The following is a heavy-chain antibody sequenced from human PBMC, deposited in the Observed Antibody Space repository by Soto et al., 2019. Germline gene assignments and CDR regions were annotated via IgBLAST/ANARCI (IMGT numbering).Heavy chain of an antibody. V-gene: IGHV2-5*02. CDR3: AHRPPEYCSSTSCHKVINWFDP. Sequence: GSGPTLVNPTQTLTLTCTFSGFSLSTSGVGVGWIRQPPGKALEWLALIYWDDDKRYSPSLKSRLTITKDTSKNQVVLTMTNMDPVDTATYYCAHRPPEYCSSTSCHKVINWFDPWGQGTLVTVSS. CDR2: IYWDDDK. J-gene: IGHJ5*02. CDR1: GFSLSTSGVG. D-gene: IGHD2-2*01.